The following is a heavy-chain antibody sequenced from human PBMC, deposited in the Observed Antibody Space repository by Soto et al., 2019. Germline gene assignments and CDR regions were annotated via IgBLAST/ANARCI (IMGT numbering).Heavy chain of an antibody. CDR3: ARGVLH. V-gene: IGHV4-31*03. Sequence: QVQLQESGPGLVQPSQTLSLTCTVSGGSISSGGYYWSWIRQHPGTGLEWMGHISYSGSTYYNPSRKSRVTITVDTSRNLFSLIVNSVTAADRAVYYCARGVLHWGQGTLVTVSS. CDR1: GGSISSGGYY. CDR2: ISYSGST. J-gene: IGHJ4*01.